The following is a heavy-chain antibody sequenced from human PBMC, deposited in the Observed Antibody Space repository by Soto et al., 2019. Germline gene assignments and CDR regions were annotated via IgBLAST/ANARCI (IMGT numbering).Heavy chain of an antibody. Sequence: GGSLRLSCTASGFTFGDYAMSWFRQAPGKGLEWVGFIRSKAYGGTTEYAASVKGRFTISRDDSKSIAYLQMNSLKTEDTAVYYCTRVISSGGSWAFDIWGQGTMVTVSS. CDR1: GFTFGDYA. V-gene: IGHV3-49*03. D-gene: IGHD2-15*01. CDR2: IRSKAYGGTT. J-gene: IGHJ3*02. CDR3: TRVISSGGSWAFDI.